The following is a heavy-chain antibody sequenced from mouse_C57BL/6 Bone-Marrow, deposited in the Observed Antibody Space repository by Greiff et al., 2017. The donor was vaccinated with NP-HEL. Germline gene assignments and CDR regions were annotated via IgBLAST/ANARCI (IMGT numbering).Heavy chain of an antibody. D-gene: IGHD1-1*01. Sequence: EVKLVESEGGLVQPGSSMKLSCTASGFTFSDYYMAWVRQVPEKGLEWVANINYDGSSTYYLDSLKSRFIISRDNAKNILYLQMSSLKSEDTATYYCARMIYYGSSYGYFDVWGTGTTVTVSS. J-gene: IGHJ1*03. CDR1: GFTFSDYY. CDR3: ARMIYYGSSYGYFDV. V-gene: IGHV5-16*01. CDR2: INYDGSST.